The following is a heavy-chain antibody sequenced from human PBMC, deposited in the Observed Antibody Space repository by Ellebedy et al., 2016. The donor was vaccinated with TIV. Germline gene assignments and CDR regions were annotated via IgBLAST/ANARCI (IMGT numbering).Heavy chain of an antibody. D-gene: IGHD6-19*01. Sequence: GESLMISCAASGFTFNSYAMHWVRQAPGKGLEWVAVISYDGSSKYYADSVKGRFTVSRDNSMTTVYLGMNSLRAEDTALYYCARDLEKSSGWYGGAAYWGQGTQVIVSS. CDR2: ISYDGSSK. CDR3: ARDLEKSSGWYGGAAY. CDR1: GFTFNSYA. V-gene: IGHV3-30-3*01. J-gene: IGHJ4*02.